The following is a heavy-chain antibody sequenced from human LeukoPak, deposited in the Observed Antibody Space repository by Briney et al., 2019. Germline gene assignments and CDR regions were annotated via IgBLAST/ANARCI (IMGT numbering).Heavy chain of an antibody. D-gene: IGHD2-15*01. Sequence: SETLSLTCTVSGGSISSYYWSWIRQPPGKGLEWIGYIYYSGSTNYNPSLKSRVTISVDTSKNQFSLKLSSVTAADTAVYYCASVVVVAEGGWFDPWGQGTLVTVSS. CDR3: ASVVVVAEGGWFDP. CDR1: GGSISSYY. V-gene: IGHV4-59*08. J-gene: IGHJ5*02. CDR2: IYYSGST.